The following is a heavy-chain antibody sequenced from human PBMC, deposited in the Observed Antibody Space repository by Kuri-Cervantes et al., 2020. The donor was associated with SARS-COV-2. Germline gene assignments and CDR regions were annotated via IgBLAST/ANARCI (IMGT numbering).Heavy chain of an antibody. V-gene: IGHV3-7*04. CDR3: AREDVVPATLRGYYYNNGMDV. CDR2: IKPDGSDK. D-gene: IGHD2-15*01. CDR1: GFTLTSYW. J-gene: IGHJ6*02. Sequence: GESLKISCAASGFTLTSYWMSWVRQAPGKGLEWVANIKPDGSDKYYVDSVKGRFTISRDNAKNSLYLQMNSLRPEDTAVYYCAREDVVPATLRGYYYNNGMDVWGQGTTVTVSS.